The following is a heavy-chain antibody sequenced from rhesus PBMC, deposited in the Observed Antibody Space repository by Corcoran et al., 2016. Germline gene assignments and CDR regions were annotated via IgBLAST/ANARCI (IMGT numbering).Heavy chain of an antibody. V-gene: IGHV3S5*01. CDR3: AKSRGSYYGLDS. Sequence: EVQLVETGGGLVQPGGSLKLSCAASGFTFSSYGMICVRQAPGKGLELFSAINRGGGSTYYADSVKGRFTISRDNSKNTLSLQMNSLRAEDTAVYYCAKSRGSYYGLDSWGQGVVVTVSS. J-gene: IGHJ6*01. CDR1: GFTFSSYG. CDR2: INRGGGST.